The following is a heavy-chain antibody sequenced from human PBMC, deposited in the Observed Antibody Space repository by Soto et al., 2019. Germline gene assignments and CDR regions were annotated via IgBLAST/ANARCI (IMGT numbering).Heavy chain of an antibody. V-gene: IGHV3-21*01. D-gene: IGHD3-3*01. CDR3: ARDGYDFWSGPTGTYYGMDA. CDR2: ISSSSSYI. J-gene: IGHJ6*02. CDR1: GFTFSSYS. Sequence: PGGSLRLSCAASGFTFSSYSMNWVRQAPGKGLEWVSSISSSSSYIYYADSVKGRFTISRDNAKNSLYLQMNSLRAEDTAVYYCARDGYDFWSGPTGTYYGMDAWGQGTTVTVSS.